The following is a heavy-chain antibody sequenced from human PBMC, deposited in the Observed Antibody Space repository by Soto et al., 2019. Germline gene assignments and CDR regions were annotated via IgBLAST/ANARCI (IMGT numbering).Heavy chain of an antibody. CDR2: IYPSDSDI. J-gene: IGHJ6*02. CDR3: ARQDYSNYRGGMDG. D-gene: IGHD2-2*01. CDR1: GYSFTSHW. V-gene: IGHV5-51*01. Sequence: PGQSLKISCNTSGYSFTSHWIAWVLHMAGKGLEWMGIIYPSDSDIRYRPSFQDQVTISVDKSISTAYLQWSSLKASDTATYYCARQDYSNYRGGMDGWGRGTTVTVSS.